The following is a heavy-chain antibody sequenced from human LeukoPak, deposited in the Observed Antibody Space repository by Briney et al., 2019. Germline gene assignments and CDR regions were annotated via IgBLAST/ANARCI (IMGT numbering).Heavy chain of an antibody. V-gene: IGHV4-34*11. D-gene: IGHD3-10*01. Sequence: SETLSLTCAVYGGSFSGYYWSWIRQPPGKGLEWIGYIYYSGITNYNPSLKTRATILVDTSKNQFSLKLSSVTAADTAVYYCARWGSNMAREKGDHWGQGTLVTVSS. J-gene: IGHJ4*02. CDR2: IYYSGIT. CDR3: ARWGSNMAREKGDH. CDR1: GGSFSGYY.